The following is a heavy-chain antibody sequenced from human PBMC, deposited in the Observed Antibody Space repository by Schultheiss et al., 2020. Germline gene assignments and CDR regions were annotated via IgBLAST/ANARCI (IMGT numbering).Heavy chain of an antibody. D-gene: IGHD1-14*01. J-gene: IGHJ4*02. Sequence: GGSLRLSCAASGFTFSSYWMSWVRQATGKGLEWVSAIGTAGDTYYPGSVKGRFTISRENAKNSLYLQMNSLRAGDTAVYYCATSRGNRPFDYWGQGTLVTVSS. CDR3: ATSRGNRPFDY. V-gene: IGHV3-13*04. CDR2: IGTAGDT. CDR1: GFTFSSYW.